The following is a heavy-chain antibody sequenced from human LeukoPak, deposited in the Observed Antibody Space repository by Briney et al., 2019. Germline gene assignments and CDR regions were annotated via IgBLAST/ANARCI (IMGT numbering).Heavy chain of an antibody. CDR2: IYYSGST. V-gene: IGHV4-31*03. D-gene: IGHD5-12*01. CDR1: GDSISSGGYY. Sequence: SETLSLTCNVSGDSISSGGYYWSWISQLPGKGLEWIGCIYYSGSTYYNPSLKSRVTISVDTSKNEFSLKLTSVTAADTAVYYCARRGYSGYDRFDYWGQGILVTVSS. CDR3: ARRGYSGYDRFDY. J-gene: IGHJ4*02.